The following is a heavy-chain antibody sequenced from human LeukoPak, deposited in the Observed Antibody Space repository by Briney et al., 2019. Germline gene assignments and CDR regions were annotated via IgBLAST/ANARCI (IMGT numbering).Heavy chain of an antibody. V-gene: IGHV3-9*01. D-gene: IGHD5-24*01. Sequence: PGGSLRLSCAASGFTFDDYAMHWVRQAPGKGLEWVSDISWNSGSIDYADSVKGRFTISRDNAKNSLYLQMNSLRAEDTALYYCAKDSGDGYNAALFDYWGQGTLVTVSS. J-gene: IGHJ4*02. CDR1: GFTFDDYA. CDR2: ISWNSGSI. CDR3: AKDSGDGYNAALFDY.